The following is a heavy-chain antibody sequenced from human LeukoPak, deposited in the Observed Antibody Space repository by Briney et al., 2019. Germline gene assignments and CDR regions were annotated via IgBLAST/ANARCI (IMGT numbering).Heavy chain of an antibody. Sequence: GGSLRLSCAASGFTFSSYSMNWVRQAPGKGLEWVSSISSSSSYIYYADSVKGRFTISRDNSKNMIYLEMTSLKAEGTAVYYCAKERNLEIAVAGTIFDSWGQGTLVPVSS. J-gene: IGHJ4*02. D-gene: IGHD6-19*01. CDR2: ISSSSSYI. CDR1: GFTFSSYS. V-gene: IGHV3-21*01. CDR3: AKERNLEIAVAGTIFDS.